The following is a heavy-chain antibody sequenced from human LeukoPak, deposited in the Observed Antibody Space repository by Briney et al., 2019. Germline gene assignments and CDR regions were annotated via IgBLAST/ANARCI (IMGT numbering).Heavy chain of an antibody. CDR1: GFTFTSSA. V-gene: IGHV1-58*02. CDR3: AAAGTYCSGGSCPGI. D-gene: IGHD2-15*01. CDR2: IVVGSGNT. Sequence: SVKVSCKASGFTFTSSAMQWVRQARGQRLEWIGWIVVGSGNTNYAQKFQERVTITRDMSTSTAYMELSSLRSEDTAVYYCAAAGTYCSGGSCPGIWGQGTMVTVSS. J-gene: IGHJ3*02.